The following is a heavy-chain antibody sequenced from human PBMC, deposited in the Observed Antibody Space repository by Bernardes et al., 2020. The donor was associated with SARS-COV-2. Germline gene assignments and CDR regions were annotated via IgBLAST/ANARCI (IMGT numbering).Heavy chain of an antibody. Sequence: GGSLRLSCGASGFTFNNYAMDWVRQAPGKGLEWVSAISSSGKGAYYTDSVKGRFTISRDNSKNTLYLQMNSLRAEDTAVYYCAKPAVAGKGFDSWGQGTLVTGSS. J-gene: IGHJ4*02. D-gene: IGHD6-19*01. CDR2: ISSSGKGA. CDR3: AKPAVAGKGFDS. V-gene: IGHV3-23*01. CDR1: GFTFNNYA.